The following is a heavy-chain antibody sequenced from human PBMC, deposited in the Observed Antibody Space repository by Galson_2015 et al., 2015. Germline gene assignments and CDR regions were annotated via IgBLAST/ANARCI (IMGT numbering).Heavy chain of an antibody. CDR3: AAADYDFWSGHTSYGMDV. D-gene: IGHD3-3*01. CDR2: IKQDGSEK. J-gene: IGHJ6*02. Sequence: SLRLSCAASGFTFSSYWMSWVRQAPGKGLEWVANIKQDGSEKYYVDSVKGRFTISRDNAKNSLYLQMNSLRAEDTAVYYCAAADYDFWSGHTSYGMDVWGQGTTVTVPS. V-gene: IGHV3-7*03. CDR1: GFTFSSYW.